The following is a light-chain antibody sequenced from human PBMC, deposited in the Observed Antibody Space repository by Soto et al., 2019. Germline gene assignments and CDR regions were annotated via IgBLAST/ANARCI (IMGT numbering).Light chain of an antibody. CDR1: SSNIGSNT. Sequence: QSVLTQPPSASGTPGQRVTISCSGSSSNIGSNTVNWYQQLPGTAPKLLIYSNNQRPSGVPDRFSGSKSGTSASLALSGLQSEDEADYYCAAWDDSLVVFGGGTQLTVL. J-gene: IGLJ2*01. V-gene: IGLV1-44*01. CDR3: AAWDDSLVV. CDR2: SNN.